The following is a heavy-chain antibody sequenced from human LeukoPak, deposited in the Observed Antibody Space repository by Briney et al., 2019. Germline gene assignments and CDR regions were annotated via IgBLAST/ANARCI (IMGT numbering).Heavy chain of an antibody. CDR2: INPNSGGT. V-gene: IGHV1-2*02. Sequence: ASVKVSRKASGYTFTGYYMHWVRQAPGQGLEWMGWINPNSGGTNYAQKFQGRVTMTRDTSISTAYMELSRLRSDDTAVYYCARDYSIFGVVSKYYFDYWGQGTLVTVSS. CDR3: ARDYSIFGVVSKYYFDY. J-gene: IGHJ4*02. D-gene: IGHD3-3*01. CDR1: GYTFTGYY.